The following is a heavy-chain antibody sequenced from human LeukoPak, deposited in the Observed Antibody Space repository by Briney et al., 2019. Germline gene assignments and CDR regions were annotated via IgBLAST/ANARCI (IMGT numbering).Heavy chain of an antibody. CDR1: GGSISSSSYY. D-gene: IGHD6-13*01. CDR3: ARVQQQLLYYYGMDV. J-gene: IGHJ6*02. V-gene: IGHV4-39*07. Sequence: SETLSLTCTVSGGSISSSSYYWGWIRQPPGKGLEWIGSIYYSGSTYYNPSLKSRVTISVDTSKNQFSLKLSSVTAADTAVYYCARVQQQLLYYYGMDVWGQGTTVTVSS. CDR2: IYYSGST.